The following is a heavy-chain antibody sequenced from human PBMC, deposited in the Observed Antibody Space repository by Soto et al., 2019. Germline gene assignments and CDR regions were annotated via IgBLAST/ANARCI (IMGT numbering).Heavy chain of an antibody. Sequence: GGSLRLSCAASGFTFSSYGMHWVRQAPGKGLEWVAVISYDGSNKYYADSVKGRFTITRDNSKNTLYLQMNSLRAEDTAVYYCAKDQAAVARYYYYGMDVWGQGTTVTVSS. CDR3: AKDQAAVARYYYYGMDV. V-gene: IGHV3-30*18. J-gene: IGHJ6*02. D-gene: IGHD6-19*01. CDR1: GFTFSSYG. CDR2: ISYDGSNK.